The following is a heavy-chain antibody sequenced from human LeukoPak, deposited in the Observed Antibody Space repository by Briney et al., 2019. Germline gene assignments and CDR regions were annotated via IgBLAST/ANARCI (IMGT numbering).Heavy chain of an antibody. J-gene: IGHJ4*02. CDR1: GFTFSNAW. CDR3: TTATYYYDSSGYLH. D-gene: IGHD3-22*01. V-gene: IGHV3-15*01. CDR2: IKSKTDGGTT. Sequence: GGSLRLSCAASGFTFSNAWMSWVRQAPGKGLEWVGRIKSKTDGGTTDYAAPVKGRFTISRDDSKNTLYLQMNSLKTEDTAVYYCTTATYYYDSSGYLHWGQGTLVTVSS.